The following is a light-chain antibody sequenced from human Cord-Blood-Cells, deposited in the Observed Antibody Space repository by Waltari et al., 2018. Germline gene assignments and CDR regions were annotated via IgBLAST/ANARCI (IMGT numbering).Light chain of an antibody. CDR3: QQYGSSPT. Sequence: EIVLTQSPGTLSLSPGERATLSCRANQSVSSSYLAWYQPKPGQAPRLLIYGASSRATGIPDRFSGSGSGTDFTLTISRLEPEDFAVYYCQQYGSSPTFGQGTKLEIK. V-gene: IGKV3-20*01. J-gene: IGKJ2*01. CDR1: QSVSSSY. CDR2: GAS.